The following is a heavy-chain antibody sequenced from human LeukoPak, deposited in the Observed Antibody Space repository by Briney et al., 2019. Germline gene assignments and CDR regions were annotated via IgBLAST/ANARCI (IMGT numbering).Heavy chain of an antibody. CDR1: GFTFSRYS. CDR3: ARDYFDSSDYPQTYDYYNMEV. Sequence: GGSLRLSCAASGFTFSRYSMNWVRQAPGKGLEWVASISSTSTFIYSADSVKGRFTISRDTAKNSLFLQMNNLRAEDTAIYYCARDYFDSSDYPQTYDYYNMEVWGKGTTVTVSS. CDR2: ISSTSTFI. J-gene: IGHJ6*03. V-gene: IGHV3-21*01. D-gene: IGHD3-22*01.